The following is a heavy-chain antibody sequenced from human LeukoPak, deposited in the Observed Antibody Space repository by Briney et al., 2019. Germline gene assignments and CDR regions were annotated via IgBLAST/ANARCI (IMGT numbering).Heavy chain of an antibody. V-gene: IGHV1-18*01. J-gene: IGHJ3*02. CDR3: VRVTSRYSYGPRNPFDI. D-gene: IGHD5-18*01. CDR2: ISTYNGIT. CDR1: GYTFSSYG. Sequence: ASVKVSCKASGYTFSSYGVSWVRQAPGQGLEWMGWISTYNGITNYAQNLQGRVTMTTDTSTSTAYMELRSLRSDDTAVYYCVRVTSRYSYGPRNPFDIWGQGTMVTVSS.